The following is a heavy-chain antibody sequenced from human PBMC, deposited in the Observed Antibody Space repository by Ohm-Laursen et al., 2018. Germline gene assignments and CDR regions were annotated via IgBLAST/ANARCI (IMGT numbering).Heavy chain of an antibody. CDR2: ISWNSGSI. Sequence: SLRLSCAASGFTFDDYAMHWVRQAPGKGLEWVSGISWNSGSIGYADSVKGRFTISRDNAKNSLYLQMNSLGAEDTALYYCAKDMGGSYQYYFDYWGQGTLVTVSS. D-gene: IGHD1-26*01. CDR1: GFTFDDYA. J-gene: IGHJ4*02. V-gene: IGHV3-9*01. CDR3: AKDMGGSYQYYFDY.